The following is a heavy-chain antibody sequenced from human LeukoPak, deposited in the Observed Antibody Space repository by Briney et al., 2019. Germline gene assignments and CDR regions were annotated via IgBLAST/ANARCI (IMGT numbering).Heavy chain of an antibody. CDR3: ARATGYDFWSGKFDY. J-gene: IGHJ4*02. CDR2: IIPIFGTA. V-gene: IGHV1-69*13. Sequence: SAKVSCKASGGTFSSYAISWVRQAPGQGLEWMGGIIPIFGTANYAQKFQGRVTITADESTSTAYMELSSLRSEDTAVYYCARATGYDFWSGKFDYWGQGTLVTVSS. D-gene: IGHD3-3*01. CDR1: GGTFSSYA.